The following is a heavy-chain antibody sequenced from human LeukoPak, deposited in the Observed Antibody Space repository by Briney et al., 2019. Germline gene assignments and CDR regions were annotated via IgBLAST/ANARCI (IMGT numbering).Heavy chain of an antibody. V-gene: IGHV3-64D*09. J-gene: IGHJ6*02. CDR3: MKSQRVYYGSGSYYYFYYGTDV. CDR1: GFTFSSFA. Sequence: GGALRLSCSASGFTFSSFAMHWVRQAPGKGLQYVSAISSNGESTYYAASVRGRFTISRDNSKNTLHLQMSSLRPEDTAVYYCMKSQRVYYGSGSYYYFYYGTDVWGQGTTVTVSS. D-gene: IGHD3-10*01. CDR2: ISSNGEST.